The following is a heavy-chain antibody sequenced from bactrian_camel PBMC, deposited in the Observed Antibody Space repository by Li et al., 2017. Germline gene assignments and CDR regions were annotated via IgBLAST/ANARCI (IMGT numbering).Heavy chain of an antibody. Sequence: HVQLVESGGGLVQPGGSLRVSCAASGFTSRSYGLSWVRQAPGKGLEWVSSIYSATGNTYYSDSVKGRFTISMFNPEMNSLRSEDTARYYCAVDPYASWVWWEHWGQGTQVTVS. V-gene: IGHV3-2*01. CDR2: IYSATGNT. D-gene: IGHD3*01. J-gene: IGHJ4*01. CDR3: AVDPYASWVWWEH. CDR1: GFTSRSYG.